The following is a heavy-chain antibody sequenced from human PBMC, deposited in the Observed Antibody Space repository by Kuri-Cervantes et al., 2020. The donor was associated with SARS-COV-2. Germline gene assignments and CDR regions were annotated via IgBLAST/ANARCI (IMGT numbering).Heavy chain of an antibody. J-gene: IGHJ4*02. CDR3: ASEWELRY. D-gene: IGHD1-26*01. CDR1: GGSISSGDYY. V-gene: IGHV4-30-4*08. Sequence: LRLSCTVSGGSISSGDYYWSWIRQPPGKGLEWIGYIYYSGSTYYNPSLKSRLTMSLDMSKSQFSLKLNSVTAADTAVYYCASEWELRYWGQGTLVTVSS. CDR2: IYYSGST.